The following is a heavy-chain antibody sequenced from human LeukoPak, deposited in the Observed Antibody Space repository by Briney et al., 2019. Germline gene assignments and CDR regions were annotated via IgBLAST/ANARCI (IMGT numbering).Heavy chain of an antibody. CDR1: GGSVSSGGYS. CDR3: ARYRYSSGLDY. CDR2: IYHSGST. D-gene: IGHD6-19*01. Sequence: SQTLSLTCAVSGGSVSSGGYSWSWIRQPPGKGLEWIGYIYHSGSTYYNPSLKSRVTTSVDRSKNQFSLKLSSVTAADTAVYYCARYRYSSGLDYWGQGTLVTVSS. V-gene: IGHV4-30-2*01. J-gene: IGHJ4*02.